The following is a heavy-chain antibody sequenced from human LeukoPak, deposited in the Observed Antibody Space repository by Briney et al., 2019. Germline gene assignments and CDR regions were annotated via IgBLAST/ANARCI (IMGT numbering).Heavy chain of an antibody. V-gene: IGHV3-7*03. Sequence: PGGSPRLSCAASGFTFSTYWMSWVRQAPGKGLEWVANIKQDGSEKYYVDSVKGRFTISRDNAKNSLYLQMNSLRAEDTAVYYCARDALGYCSSTSCYVDYYYYYMDVWGKGTTVTVSS. CDR3: ARDALGYCSSTSCYVDYYYYYMDV. CDR1: GFTFSTYW. J-gene: IGHJ6*03. D-gene: IGHD2-2*01. CDR2: IKQDGSEK.